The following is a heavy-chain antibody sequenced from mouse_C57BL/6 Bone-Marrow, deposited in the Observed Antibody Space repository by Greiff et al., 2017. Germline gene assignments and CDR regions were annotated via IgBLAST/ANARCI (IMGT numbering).Heavy chain of an antibody. V-gene: IGHV1-61*01. Sequence: QVQLQQPGAELVRPGSSVKLSCKASGYTFTSYWMDWVKQRPGQGLEWIGNIYPSDSDTHYNQKFKDKATLTVDKSSSTAYMQLSSLTSEDAAVYCCVNVGSTYVGLPYWGQGTLVTVSA. CDR2: IYPSDSDT. CDR1: GYTFTSYW. D-gene: IGHD1-1*01. CDR3: VNVGSTYVGLPY. J-gene: IGHJ3*01.